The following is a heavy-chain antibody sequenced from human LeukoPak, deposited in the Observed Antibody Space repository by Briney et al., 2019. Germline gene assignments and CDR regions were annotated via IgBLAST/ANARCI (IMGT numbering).Heavy chain of an antibody. CDR1: GYTFTGYY. D-gene: IGHD6-19*01. CDR2: INPNSGGT. Sequence: ASVSLSCTASGYTFTGYYMHWVRQAPGQGLEWMGWINPNSGGTNYAQTFQGRVTMTRDTSISTAYMELSRLRADDTAVYYCARLDSSGWYYFDYWGQGTLVTVSS. V-gene: IGHV1-2*02. CDR3: ARLDSSGWYYFDY. J-gene: IGHJ4*02.